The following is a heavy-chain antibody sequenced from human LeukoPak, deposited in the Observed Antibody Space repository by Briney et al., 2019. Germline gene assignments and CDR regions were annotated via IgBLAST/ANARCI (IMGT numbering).Heavy chain of an antibody. CDR2: IIPILGIA. J-gene: IGHJ4*02. CDR1: GFSFSRYG. D-gene: IGHD5-12*01. V-gene: IGHV1-69*04. CDR3: ARAPPDIVATSGDY. Sequence: PGGSLKLSCAASGFSFSRYGMHWVRQAPGQGLEWMGRIIPILGIANYAQKFQGRVTITADKSTSTAYMELSSLRSEDTAVYYCARAPPDIVATSGDYWGQGTLVTVSS.